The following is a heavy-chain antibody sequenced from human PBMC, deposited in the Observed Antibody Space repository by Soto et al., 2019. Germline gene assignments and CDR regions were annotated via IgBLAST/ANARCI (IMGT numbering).Heavy chain of an antibody. V-gene: IGHV3-23*01. J-gene: IGHJ2*01. Sequence: RGLEWVSAISGTSGRTYYAGSVKGRFTISRDNSKNTLFLHMNSLRAEDTAIYYCFFFQAEDGMRDSGPVSAFLLNRSSDL. D-gene: IGHD3-10*01. CDR3: FFFQAEDGMRDSGPVSAFLLNRSSDL. CDR2: ISGTSGRT.